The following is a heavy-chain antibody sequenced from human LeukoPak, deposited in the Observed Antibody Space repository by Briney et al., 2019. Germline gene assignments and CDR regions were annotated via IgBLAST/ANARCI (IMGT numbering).Heavy chain of an antibody. V-gene: IGHV3-9*01. Sequence: PGRSLRLSCAASGFTFDDYAMHWVRQAPGKGLEWVSGITWNSDNIDYADSVKGRFTISRDNAKNSLYLQMNSLRAEDTALYYCAKDTTYYYDSSGYDGFDIWGQGTMVTVSS. J-gene: IGHJ3*02. CDR3: AKDTTYYYDSSGYDGFDI. CDR1: GFTFDDYA. D-gene: IGHD3-22*01. CDR2: ITWNSDNI.